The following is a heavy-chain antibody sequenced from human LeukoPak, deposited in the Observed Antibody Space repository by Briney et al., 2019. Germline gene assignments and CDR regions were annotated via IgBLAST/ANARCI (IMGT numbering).Heavy chain of an antibody. CDR1: SGSISSYY. CDR3: ARDRPGSYWYFDL. V-gene: IGHV4-59*01. D-gene: IGHD3-10*01. Sequence: SETLSLTCTVSSGSISSYYWSWIRQPPGKGLEWVGHIYYLGSTNYNPSPKSRVTISIDTSKNYFSLKLNSVIAADTAVYYCARDRPGSYWYFDLWGRGTLVTVSS. CDR2: IYYLGST. J-gene: IGHJ2*01.